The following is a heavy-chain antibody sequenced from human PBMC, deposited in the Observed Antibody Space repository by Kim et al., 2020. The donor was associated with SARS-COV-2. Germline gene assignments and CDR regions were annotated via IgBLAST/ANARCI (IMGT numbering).Heavy chain of an antibody. CDR3: AKQASSGSGYYYYGMDV. Sequence: SETLSLTCAVSGGSISSSSYYWGWIRQPPGKGLDWIGSIYYSGSTYYNPSLKSRVTISVDTSKTQFSLKLTSVTAADTAVYYCAKQASSGSGYYYYGMDVWGQGTTVTVSS. D-gene: IGHD1-26*01. CDR2: IYYSGST. J-gene: IGHJ6*02. V-gene: IGHV4-39*01. CDR1: GGSISSSSYY.